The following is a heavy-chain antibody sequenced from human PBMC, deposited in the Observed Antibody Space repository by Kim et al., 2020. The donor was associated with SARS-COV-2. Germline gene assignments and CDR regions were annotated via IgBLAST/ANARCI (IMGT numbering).Heavy chain of an antibody. V-gene: IGHV3-23*01. CDR1: GFTFSSYA. D-gene: IGHD3-9*01. J-gene: IGHJ6*02. Sequence: GGSLRLSCAASGFTFSSYAMSWVRQAPGKGLEWVSAISGSGGSTYYADSVKGRFTISRDNSKNTLYLQMNSLRAEDTAVYYCATLEEPYYDILTGYYRDYYYYGMDVWGQGTTVTVSS. CDR3: ATLEEPYYDILTGYYRDYYYYGMDV. CDR2: ISGSGGST.